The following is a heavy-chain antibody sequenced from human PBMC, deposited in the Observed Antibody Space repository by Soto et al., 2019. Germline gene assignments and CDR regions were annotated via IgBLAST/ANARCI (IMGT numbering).Heavy chain of an antibody. D-gene: IGHD2-2*01. CDR3: ARGYCSSTSCHFDY. J-gene: IGHJ4*02. V-gene: IGHV1-2*04. CDR2: INPNSGGT. Sequence: QVQLVQSGAEVKKPGASMKVSCKASGYTFTGQYIHWVRQAPGQGLEWMGWINPNSGGTNYAQKFQGWVTMTRATSISTAYMELSRLRSDDTAVYYCARGYCSSTSCHFDYWGQGTLVTVSS. CDR1: GYTFTGQY.